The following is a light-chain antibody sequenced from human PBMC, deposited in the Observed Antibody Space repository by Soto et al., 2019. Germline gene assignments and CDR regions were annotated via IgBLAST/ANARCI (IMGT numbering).Light chain of an antibody. CDR3: SSYTSSSTQV. CDR1: SSDVGGYNY. Sequence: QSALTQPASVSGSPGQSITISCTGTSSDVGGYNYVSWYQQHPGKAPKLMIYEVSNRPAGVSNRFSSSKSGNTASLTISGHQAEDEADYYCSSYTSSSTQVFGGGTKLTVL. J-gene: IGLJ3*02. V-gene: IGLV2-14*01. CDR2: EVS.